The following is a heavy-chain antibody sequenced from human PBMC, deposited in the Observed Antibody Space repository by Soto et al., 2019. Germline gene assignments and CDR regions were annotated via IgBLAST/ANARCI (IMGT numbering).Heavy chain of an antibody. CDR1: GFTFSSYS. D-gene: IGHD2-21*01. Sequence: EVQLVESGGGLVKPGGSLRISCAASGFTFSSYSMNWVRQAPGKGLEWVSTISSRNNDMYYVDSVKGRFTITRDNARNSVYLQMNSLRADDTAVYYCARDVNGGFCGAWGQGTLVTVSS. CDR2: ISSRNNDM. J-gene: IGHJ5*02. V-gene: IGHV3-21*01. CDR3: ARDVNGGFCGA.